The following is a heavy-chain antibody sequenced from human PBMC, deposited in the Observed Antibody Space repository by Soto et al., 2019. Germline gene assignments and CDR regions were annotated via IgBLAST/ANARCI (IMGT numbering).Heavy chain of an antibody. CDR1: GGSISSYY. Sequence: SETLSLTCTVSGGSISSYYWSWIRQPPGKGLEWIGYIYYSGSTNYNPSLKSRVTISVDTSKNQFSLKLSSVTAADTAVYYCAIMAYDSSGYYSWFDPWGQGTLVTVSS. V-gene: IGHV4-59*01. D-gene: IGHD3-22*01. J-gene: IGHJ5*02. CDR3: AIMAYDSSGYYSWFDP. CDR2: IYYSGST.